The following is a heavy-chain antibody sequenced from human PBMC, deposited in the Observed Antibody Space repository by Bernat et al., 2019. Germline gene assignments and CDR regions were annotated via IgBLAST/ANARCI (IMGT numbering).Heavy chain of an antibody. CDR3: ARGSGSYIIDY. CDR2: IYHSGST. D-gene: IGHD1-26*01. Sequence: QLQLQESGSGLVKPSQTLSLTCAASGGSISSGGYSWSWIRQPPGKGLEWIGYIYHSGSTYYNPSLKSRVTLSVDRSKNQFSLKLSSVTAADTAVYYCARGSGSYIIDYWGQGTLVTVSS. CDR1: GGSISSGGYS. V-gene: IGHV4-30-2*01. J-gene: IGHJ4*02.